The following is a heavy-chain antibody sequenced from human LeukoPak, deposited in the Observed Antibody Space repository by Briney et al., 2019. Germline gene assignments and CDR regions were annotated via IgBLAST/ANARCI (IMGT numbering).Heavy chain of an antibody. V-gene: IGHV1-8*02. J-gene: IGHJ4*02. D-gene: IGHD6-13*01. CDR2: MNPNSGNT. CDR1: GYTFTSYG. Sequence: ASVRVSCKASGYTFTSYGISWVRQATGQGLEWMGWMNPNSGNTGYAQKFQGRVTMTRNTSISTAYMELSSLRSEDTAVYYCARGDLRQQLGTWGQGTLVTVSS. CDR3: ARGDLRQQLGT.